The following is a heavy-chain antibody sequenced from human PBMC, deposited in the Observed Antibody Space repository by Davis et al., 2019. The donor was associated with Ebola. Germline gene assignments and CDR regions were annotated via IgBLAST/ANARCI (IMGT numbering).Heavy chain of an antibody. D-gene: IGHD3-3*01. Sequence: GESLKISCAASGFTFSSYSMNWVRQAPGKGLEWVSYISSSSSTIYYADSVKGRFTISRDSAKNSLYLQMNSLRAEDTAVYYCAKSGLSFGVVKYHYGMDVWGKGTTVTVSS. CDR2: ISSSSSTI. V-gene: IGHV3-48*01. CDR1: GFTFSSYS. J-gene: IGHJ6*04. CDR3: AKSGLSFGVVKYHYGMDV.